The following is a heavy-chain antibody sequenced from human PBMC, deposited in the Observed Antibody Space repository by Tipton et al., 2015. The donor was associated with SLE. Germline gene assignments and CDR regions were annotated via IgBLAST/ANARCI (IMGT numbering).Heavy chain of an antibody. CDR2: IYYSGST. Sequence: TLSLTCTVSGGSISSGSYYWSWIRQPAGKGLEWSGYIYYSGSTNYNPSLKSRVTISVDTSKNQFSLKLSSVTAADTAVYYCARGVVGARAGYGMDVWGQGTTVTVSS. CDR3: ARGVVGARAGYGMDV. CDR1: GGSISSGSYY. V-gene: IGHV4-61*10. D-gene: IGHD1-26*01. J-gene: IGHJ6*02.